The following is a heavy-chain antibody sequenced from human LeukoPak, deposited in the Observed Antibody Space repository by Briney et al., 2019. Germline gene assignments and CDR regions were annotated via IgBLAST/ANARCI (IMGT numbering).Heavy chain of an antibody. D-gene: IGHD6-19*01. Sequence: SETLSLTCAVYGGSFSGYYWTWIRQPPGKGREWIGEINHGGSTNYNPPLKSRVTISVDTSKNQISLKLSSVTAADTAVYYCARRCRIGSGWFYDYWGQGTLVTVSS. J-gene: IGHJ4*02. CDR2: INHGGST. CDR3: ARRCRIGSGWFYDY. V-gene: IGHV4-34*01. CDR1: GGSFSGYY.